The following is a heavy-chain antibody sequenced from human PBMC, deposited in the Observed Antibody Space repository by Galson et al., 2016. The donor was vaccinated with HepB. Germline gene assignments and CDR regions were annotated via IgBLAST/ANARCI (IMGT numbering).Heavy chain of an antibody. CDR1: GFSLRTYGVG. CDR3: VLVPRLWFAMAV. Sequence: PALVTPPQTLTLTCTFPGFSLRTYGVGVGWIRQPPGKALEWLAVIYWNDDKRYSPSLKSRLTITKDTSKSQVVLTMTNMDPVDTGTFYCVLVPRLWFAMAVWGQGTTVTVSS. CDR2: IYWNDDK. V-gene: IGHV2-5*04. J-gene: IGHJ6*02. D-gene: IGHD3-10*01.